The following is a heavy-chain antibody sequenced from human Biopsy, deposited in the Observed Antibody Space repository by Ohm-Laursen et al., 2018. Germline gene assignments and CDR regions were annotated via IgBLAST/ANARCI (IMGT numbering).Heavy chain of an antibody. CDR3: ARDRLEESEINYYYGMDV. Sequence: SLRLSCTASGFPFSSYHIHWVRQAPGKGLEWVAVISYDGSSQYYVNSVKGRFIISRDNSKNTLYLQMNSLRAEDTAVYYCARDRLEESEINYYYGMDVWGQGTTVTVSS. J-gene: IGHJ6*02. V-gene: IGHV3-30*03. D-gene: IGHD3-16*01. CDR1: GFPFSSYH. CDR2: ISYDGSSQ.